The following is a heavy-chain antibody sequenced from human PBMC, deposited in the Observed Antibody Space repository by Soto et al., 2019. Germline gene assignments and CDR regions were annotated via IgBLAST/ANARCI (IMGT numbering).Heavy chain of an antibody. D-gene: IGHD3-22*01. CDR2: IYHSGST. Sequence: SETLSLTCAVSGYSIRSGYYWGWIRQPPGKGLEWIGSIYHSGSTYYNPSLKSRVTISVDTSKNQISLKLSSVTAADTAVYYCARDVDYDTSGYDYFDYWGQGTLVTVS. V-gene: IGHV4-38-2*02. J-gene: IGHJ4*02. CDR1: GYSIRSGYY. CDR3: ARDVDYDTSGYDYFDY.